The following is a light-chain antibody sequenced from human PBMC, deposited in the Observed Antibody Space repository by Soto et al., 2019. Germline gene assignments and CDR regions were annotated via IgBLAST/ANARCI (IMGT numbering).Light chain of an antibody. Sequence: EIVMTQSPATLSVSPGERATLSCRASQSVTSDLAWYQQKPGQAPRLLIYGASSRATGIPARFSGSGSGTEFTLTISHLHSEDFAAYHCQQYNQRPGTFGQGTKVEIK. CDR2: GAS. V-gene: IGKV3-15*01. CDR1: QSVTSD. CDR3: QQYNQRPGT. J-gene: IGKJ1*01.